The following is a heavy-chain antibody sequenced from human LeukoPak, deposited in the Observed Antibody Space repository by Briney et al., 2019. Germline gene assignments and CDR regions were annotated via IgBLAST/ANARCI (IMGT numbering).Heavy chain of an antibody. D-gene: IGHD3/OR15-3a*01. J-gene: IGHJ4*02. V-gene: IGHV3-23*01. CDR1: GFTFSSYA. CDR3: AKVSDFWWPRDYFDY. CDR2: ISGSGGST. Sequence: GGSLRLSCAASGFTFSSYAMSWVRQAPGKGLEWVSAISGSGGSTYYADSVKGRFTISRDNSKNTLCLQMNSLRAEDTAVYYCAKVSDFWWPRDYFDYWGQGTLVTVSS.